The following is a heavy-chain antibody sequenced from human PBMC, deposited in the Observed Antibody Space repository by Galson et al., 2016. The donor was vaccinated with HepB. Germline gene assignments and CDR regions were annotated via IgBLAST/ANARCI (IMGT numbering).Heavy chain of an antibody. CDR3: ARSLPHYFSYFYNMDV. J-gene: IGHJ6*03. D-gene: IGHD3-3*01. V-gene: IGHV4-59*01. CDR1: GGSMSSYY. CDR2: FYHSGST. Sequence: ETLSLTCTVSGGSMSSYYWSWIRQPPGKGLEWIGYFYHSGSTKYNPSLKSRVTMSEDSSRNQFSLKLKSVTAAATAVYYCARSLPHYFSYFYNMDVWGKGTTVTVSS.